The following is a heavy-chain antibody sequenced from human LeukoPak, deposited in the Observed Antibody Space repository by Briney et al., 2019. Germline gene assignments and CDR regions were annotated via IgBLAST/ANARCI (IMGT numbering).Heavy chain of an antibody. V-gene: IGHV4-39*01. CDR3: ASDKDIVVVVGGALNY. Sequence: SETLSLTCTVSGGSISSSSYYWGWIRQPPGKGLEWIGRIYYSGSTYYNPSLKSRVTISVDTSKNQFSLKLSSVTAADTAVYYCASDKDIVVVVGGALNYWGQGTLVTVSS. D-gene: IGHD2-15*01. J-gene: IGHJ4*02. CDR1: GGSISSSSYY. CDR2: IYYSGST.